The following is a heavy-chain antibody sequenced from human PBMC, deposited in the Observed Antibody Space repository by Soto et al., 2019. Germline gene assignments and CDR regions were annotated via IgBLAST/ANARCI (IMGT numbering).Heavy chain of an antibody. J-gene: IGHJ4*02. V-gene: IGHV4-59*08. CDR1: GGSISSYY. CDR3: ARHSKYSLVKFDY. Sequence: SETLSLTCTVSGGSISSYYWSWIRQPPGKGLEWIGYIYYSGSTNYNPSLKSRVTISVGTSKNQFSLKLSSVTAADTAVYYCARHSKYSLVKFDYWGQGTLVTVSS. CDR2: IYYSGST. D-gene: IGHD6-6*01.